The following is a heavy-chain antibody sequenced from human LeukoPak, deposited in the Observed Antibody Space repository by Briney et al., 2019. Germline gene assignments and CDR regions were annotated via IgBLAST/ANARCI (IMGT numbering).Heavy chain of an antibody. J-gene: IGHJ4*02. CDR2: IYYSGST. CDR1: GGSISSSSYY. CDR3: ARRHNWNDGDY. V-gene: IGHV4-39*01. Sequence: KPSETLSLTCAVSGGSISSSSYYWGWIRQPPGKGLEWIGSIYYSGSTYYNPSLKSRRTISVNTSKNQYSLKLSSVTAADTAVYYCARRHNWNDGDYWGQGTLVTVSS. D-gene: IGHD1-1*01.